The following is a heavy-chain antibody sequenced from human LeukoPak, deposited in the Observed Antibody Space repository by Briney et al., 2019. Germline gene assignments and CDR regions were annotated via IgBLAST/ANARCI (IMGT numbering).Heavy chain of an antibody. CDR1: GSSVSSYW. D-gene: IGHD1-14*01. V-gene: IGHV3-74*01. CDR3: AREETSITIFGMDV. Sequence: GGSLRLPCAASGSSVSSYWMHWVRQAPGKGLVWVSRINSDGSITTYADSVKGRFIISRDNAKNTLYLQMNSLRVEDTAVYYCAREETSITIFGMDVWGQGTTVTVSS. CDR2: INSDGSIT. J-gene: IGHJ6*02.